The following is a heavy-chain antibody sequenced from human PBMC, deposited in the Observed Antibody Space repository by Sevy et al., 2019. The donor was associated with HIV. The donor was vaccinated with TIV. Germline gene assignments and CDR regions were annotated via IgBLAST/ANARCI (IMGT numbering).Heavy chain of an antibody. CDR3: AGENAWGRGYS. Sequence: SETLSLTCTVSGGSITSLYWNWIRQPPGKGLEWMANIYYNGHINYNPSLKSRFTLSLDTYKNQFSLRLSSVTAADTAMYYCAGENAWGRGYSWGQGTLVTVSS. CDR2: IYYNGHI. V-gene: IGHV4-59*08. D-gene: IGHD1-26*01. J-gene: IGHJ4*02. CDR1: GGSITSLY.